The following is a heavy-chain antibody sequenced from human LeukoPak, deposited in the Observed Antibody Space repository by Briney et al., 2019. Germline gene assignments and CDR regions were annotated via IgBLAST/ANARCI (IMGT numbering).Heavy chain of an antibody. D-gene: IGHD6-13*01. CDR3: ARESWSGSGIAPFDY. V-gene: IGHV3-30*03. Sequence: GGSLRLSCAAPGFTFSPYAMHWVRQAPGKGLEWVALISNDGSKKYYADSVKGRFTISRDDAKNSLYLQINSLRAGDTAVYYCARESWSGSGIAPFDYWGQGTLVTVST. J-gene: IGHJ4*02. CDR1: GFTFSPYA. CDR2: ISNDGSKK.